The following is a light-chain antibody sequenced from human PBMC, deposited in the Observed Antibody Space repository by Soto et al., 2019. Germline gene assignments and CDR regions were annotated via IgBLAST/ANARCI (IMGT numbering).Light chain of an antibody. J-gene: IGKJ4*01. CDR3: QQYGSSSGLT. Sequence: EFVLTQSPGTLSLSPVERATLSCRASQSVSSSYLAWYQQKPGQAPRLLICAASSRATGIPDRFSGSGSGTDFTLTISRLEPEDFAVYYCQQYGSSSGLTYGGGTKVDIK. CDR2: AAS. V-gene: IGKV3-20*01. CDR1: QSVSSSY.